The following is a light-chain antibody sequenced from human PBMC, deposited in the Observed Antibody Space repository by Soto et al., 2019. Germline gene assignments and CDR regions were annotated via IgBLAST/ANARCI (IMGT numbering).Light chain of an antibody. Sequence: DIHMTQSPSSLSASVGDRVTITCQASQDIINSLNWYQQKAGQAPKLLIYDTSNFETGVPSRFSGSGAGTDFTLTLSSRQADDIATYYCQQHDHVPYTFGQGTRLEIK. V-gene: IGKV1-33*01. J-gene: IGKJ2*01. CDR2: DTS. CDR3: QQHDHVPYT. CDR1: QDIINS.